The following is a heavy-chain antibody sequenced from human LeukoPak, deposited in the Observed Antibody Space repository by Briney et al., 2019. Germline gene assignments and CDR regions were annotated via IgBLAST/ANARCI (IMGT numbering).Heavy chain of an antibody. CDR2: VHDSGTT. J-gene: IGHJ4*02. CDR3: ARHGGSLVYFDF. CDR1: GPFISIYC. V-gene: IGHV4-59*08. Sequence: TLSLTCTVSGPFISIYCWSWVRQPPGKGLEWLGYVHDSGTTNYTTSLKGRVTISSDTSKNQFSLNLWSVSAADTATYYCARHGGSLVYFDFGGRGKVVPVSS. D-gene: IGHD1-26*01.